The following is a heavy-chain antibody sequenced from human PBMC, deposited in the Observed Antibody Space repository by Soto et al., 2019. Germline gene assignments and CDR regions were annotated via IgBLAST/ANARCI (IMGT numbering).Heavy chain of an antibody. V-gene: IGHV3-23*01. CDR2: IRGSGGST. J-gene: IGHJ6*02. Sequence: EVQLLESGGGLVQPGGSLRLSCAASGFTFSSYAMSWVRQAPGKGLEWVSAIRGSGGSTYYADSVKGRFTISRDNSKNTLYLQMNSLRAEDTAVYYCATGRGVNFDCGMDVWGQGTTVTVSS. CDR1: GFTFSSYA. CDR3: ATGRGVNFDCGMDV. D-gene: IGHD3-10*01.